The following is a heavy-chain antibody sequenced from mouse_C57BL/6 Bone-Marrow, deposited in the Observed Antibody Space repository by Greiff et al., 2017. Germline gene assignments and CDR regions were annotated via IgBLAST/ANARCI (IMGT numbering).Heavy chain of an antibody. CDR2: IDPEDGET. Sequence: VQLQQSGAELVKPGASVKLSCTASGFNIKDYYMHWVKQRTEQGLEWIGRIDPEDGETKYAPKFPGKATITADTSSNTAYLQLSSLTSEDTAVYYCASVLFYAMDYWGQGTSVPVSA. J-gene: IGHJ4*01. V-gene: IGHV14-2*01. CDR3: ASVLFYAMDY. CDR1: GFNIKDYY.